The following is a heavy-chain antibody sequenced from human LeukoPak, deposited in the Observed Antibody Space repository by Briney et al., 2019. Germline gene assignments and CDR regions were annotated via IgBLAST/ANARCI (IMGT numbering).Heavy chain of an antibody. J-gene: IGHJ4*02. V-gene: IGHV3-48*02. CDR2: IGTSSSPK. CDR1: GFAFSSYS. D-gene: IGHD1-14*01. Sequence: GGSLRLSCAASGFAFSSYSMNWVRQAPGKGLEWVSYIGTSSSPKYYADSVKGRFTISRDNDKNSIYLQMDSLRDEDTAVYYCARGNRGLSPDYWGQGTLVTVSS. CDR3: ARGNRGLSPDY.